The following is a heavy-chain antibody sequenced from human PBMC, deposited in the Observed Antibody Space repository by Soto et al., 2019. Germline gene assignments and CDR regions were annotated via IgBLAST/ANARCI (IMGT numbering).Heavy chain of an antibody. V-gene: IGHV3-23*01. CDR3: AREPVHCGGDCYSLGWFDP. J-gene: IGHJ5*02. CDR1: GFTFSSYA. Sequence: GSLRLSCAASGFTFSSYAMSWVRQAPGKGLEWVSAISGSGGSTYYADSVKGRFTISRDNSKNTLYLQMNSLRSEDTAVYYCAREPVHCGGDCYSLGWFDPWGQGTLVTVSS. CDR2: ISGSGGST. D-gene: IGHD2-21*02.